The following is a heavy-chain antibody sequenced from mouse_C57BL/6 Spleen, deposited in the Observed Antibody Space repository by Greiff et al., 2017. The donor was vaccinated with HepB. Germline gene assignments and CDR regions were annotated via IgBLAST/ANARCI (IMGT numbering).Heavy chain of an antibody. V-gene: IGHV1-82*01. Sequence: QVQLQQSGPELVKPGASVKISCKASGYAFSSSWMNWVKQRPGKGLEWIGRIYPGDGDTNYNGKFKGKATLTADKSSRTAYMQLSSLTSEDSAVYFCARSLYYYGSSPWFAYWGQRTLVTVSA. J-gene: IGHJ3*01. CDR3: ARSLYYYGSSPWFAY. CDR1: GYAFSSSW. CDR2: IYPGDGDT. D-gene: IGHD1-1*01.